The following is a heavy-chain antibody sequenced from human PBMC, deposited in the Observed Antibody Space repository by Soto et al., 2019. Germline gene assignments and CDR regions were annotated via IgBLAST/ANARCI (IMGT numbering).Heavy chain of an antibody. CDR2: IYYSGST. Sequence: QLQLQESGPGLVKPSETLSLTCTVSGGSISSSSYYWGWIRQPPGKGLEWIGSIYYSGSTYYNPSLKSRVTISVDTSKNQFSLKLRSVTAADTAVYYCASLLQRDILTGYFTYYFDYWGQGTLVTVSS. J-gene: IGHJ4*02. D-gene: IGHD3-9*01. CDR1: GGSISSSSYY. V-gene: IGHV4-39*01. CDR3: ASLLQRDILTGYFTYYFDY.